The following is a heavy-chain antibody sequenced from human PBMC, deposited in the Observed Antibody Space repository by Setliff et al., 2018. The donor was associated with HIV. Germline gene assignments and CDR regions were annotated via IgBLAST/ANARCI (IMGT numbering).Heavy chain of an antibody. V-gene: IGHV7-4-1*02. J-gene: IGHJ4*02. CDR2: INTNTGNP. CDR3: ARDLGFGYYYRSGSVYFDY. Sequence: ASVKVSCKASGYTFTSYAMNWVRQAPGQGLEWMGWINTNTGNPTYAQGFTGRFVFSLDTSVSTAYLQISSLKAEDTAVYYCARDLGFGYYYRSGSVYFDYWGQGTLVTVSS. D-gene: IGHD3-10*01. CDR1: GYTFTSYA.